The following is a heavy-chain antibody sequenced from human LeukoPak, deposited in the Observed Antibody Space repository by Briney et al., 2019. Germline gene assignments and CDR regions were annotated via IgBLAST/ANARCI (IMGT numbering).Heavy chain of an antibody. D-gene: IGHD1-26*01. CDR2: IYYSGST. CDR3: ARTVGATTYYYYGMNV. CDR1: GGSISSYY. Sequence: SETLSLTCTVSGGSISSYYWSWIRQPPGKGLEWIGYIYYSGSTNYNPSLKSRVTISVDTSKNQFSLKLCSVTAADTAVYYCARTVGATTYYYYGMNVWGQGTTVTVSS. J-gene: IGHJ6*02. V-gene: IGHV4-59*01.